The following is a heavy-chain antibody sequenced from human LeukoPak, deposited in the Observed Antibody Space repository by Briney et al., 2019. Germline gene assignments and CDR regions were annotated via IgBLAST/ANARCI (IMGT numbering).Heavy chain of an antibody. V-gene: IGHV3-66*01. CDR2: IYIGGST. J-gene: IGHJ6*02. CDR1: GFTVSSNY. Sequence: GGSLRLSCAASGFTVSSNYMSWVRQAPGKGLEWVSVIYIGGSTYYADSVKGRVTISRDNSNNTLYLQMNSLRAEDTAVYYCARDRGWNNGYYYYGMDVWGQGTTVTVSS. D-gene: IGHD1/OR15-1a*01. CDR3: ARDRGWNNGYYYYGMDV.